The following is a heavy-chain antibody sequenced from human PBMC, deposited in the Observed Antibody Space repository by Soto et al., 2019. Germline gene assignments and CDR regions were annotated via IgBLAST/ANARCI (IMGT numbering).Heavy chain of an antibody. V-gene: IGHV5-51*01. CDR1: GYSFTSYW. J-gene: IGHJ6*02. CDR2: IYLGDSDT. D-gene: IGHD6-13*01. CDR3: ARHHGSPGSYFGLDV. Sequence: GESLKISCKGSGYSFTSYWINWVRQMPGKGLEWMGIIYLGDSDTRYSPSFQGQVTISADKSIDTAYLQWRSLKASDTAVYNCARHHGSPGSYFGLDVWGQGTTVTVSS.